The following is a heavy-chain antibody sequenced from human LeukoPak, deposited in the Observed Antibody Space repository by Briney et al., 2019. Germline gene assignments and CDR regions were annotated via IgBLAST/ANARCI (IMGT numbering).Heavy chain of an antibody. CDR3: ASLWFGELSHFDH. CDR1: GYPFSGYF. J-gene: IGHJ4*02. CDR2: INPNSGGT. Sequence: GASVKVSCKASGYPFSGYFMHWVRQAPGQGLEWMGQINPNSGGTNYAQKFQGRVTMTRDTSISTAYMELTRLTSDDTAIYYCASLWFGELSHFDHWGQGTLVTVSS. V-gene: IGHV1-2*06. D-gene: IGHD3-10*01.